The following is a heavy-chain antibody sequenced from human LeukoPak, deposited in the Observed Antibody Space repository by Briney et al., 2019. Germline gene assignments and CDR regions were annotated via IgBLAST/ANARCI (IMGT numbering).Heavy chain of an antibody. CDR3: ARRYCSSTSCYRPFPFDY. V-gene: IGHV4-34*01. Sequence: SETLSLTCAVYGGSFSGYYWSWIRQPPGKGLEWIGEINHSGSTNYNPSLKSRVTISVVTSKNQFSLKLSSVTAADTAVYYCARRYCSSTSCYRPFPFDYWGQGTLVTVSS. CDR1: GGSFSGYY. CDR2: INHSGST. J-gene: IGHJ4*02. D-gene: IGHD2-2*02.